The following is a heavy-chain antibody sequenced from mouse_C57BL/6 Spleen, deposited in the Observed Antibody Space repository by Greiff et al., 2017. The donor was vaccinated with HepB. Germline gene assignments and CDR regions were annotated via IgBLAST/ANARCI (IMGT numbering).Heavy chain of an antibody. V-gene: IGHV1-26*01. CDR1: GYTFTDYY. D-gene: IGHD2-3*01. CDR3: ARDDGYPFDY. J-gene: IGHJ2*01. CDR2: INPNNGGT. Sequence: VQLQQSGPELVKPGASVKISCKASGYTFTDYYMNWVKQSHGKSLEWIGDINPNNGGTSYNQKFKGKATLTVDKSSSTAYMELCSLTSEDSAVYYCARDDGYPFDYWGQGTTLTVSS.